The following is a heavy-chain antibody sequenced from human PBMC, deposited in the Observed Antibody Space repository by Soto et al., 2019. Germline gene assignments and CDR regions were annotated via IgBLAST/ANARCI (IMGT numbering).Heavy chain of an antibody. CDR3: AKDIRIAVAGLLDS. J-gene: IGHJ4*02. D-gene: IGHD6-19*01. CDR2: ISWSSGTV. V-gene: IGHV3-9*01. Sequence: EVQLVESGGGLVQPGRSLRLSCAASGFTFDDYAMHWVRQRPGKGLEWISGISWSSGTVAYADSVKGRFTISRDNAKNSLHLQRNSLRGEDTALYYCAKDIRIAVAGLLDSWGQGTLVTVSS. CDR1: GFTFDDYA.